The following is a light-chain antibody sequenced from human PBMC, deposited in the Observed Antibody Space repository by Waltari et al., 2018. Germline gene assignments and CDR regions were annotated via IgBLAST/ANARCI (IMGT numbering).Light chain of an antibody. V-gene: IGKV1-12*01. J-gene: IGKJ1*01. CDR3: QQANTALWT. Sequence: DIQMTQSPSSVSASVGDRVTITCRASQGLGRWLAWYQQKPGKAPKFLIYAASSLQSGVPSRFSGSGSGTDFTLTINSLQPEDFATYYCQQANTALWTFGQGTKVDI. CDR2: AAS. CDR1: QGLGRW.